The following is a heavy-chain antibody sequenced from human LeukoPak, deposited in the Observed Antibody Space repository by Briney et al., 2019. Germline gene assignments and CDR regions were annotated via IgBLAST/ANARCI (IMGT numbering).Heavy chain of an antibody. CDR1: GFTVSSNY. J-gene: IGHJ3*02. V-gene: IGHV3-53*01. Sequence: PGGSLRLSCAASGFTVSSNYMSWVRQAPGKGLEWVSVIYSGGSTYYADSVKGRFTISRDNFKNTLYLQMNSLGAEDTAVYYCASASSGGMNAFDIWGQGTMVTVSS. CDR2: IYSGGST. D-gene: IGHD1-26*01. CDR3: ASASSGGMNAFDI.